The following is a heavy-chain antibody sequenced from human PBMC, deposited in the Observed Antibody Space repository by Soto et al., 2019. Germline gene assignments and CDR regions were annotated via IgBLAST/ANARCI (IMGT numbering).Heavy chain of an antibody. CDR1: GGSFSDYY. J-gene: IGHJ4*02. V-gene: IGHV4-34*01. Sequence: SETLSLTCAVYGGSFSDYYWSWIRQPPGKGLEWIGEVNPSGSTNYSPSLKSRVTISLDTSKNQFSLKLRSATAADTAVYYCARGRRSRRWSPLAPFDYWGQGTLVTVSS. CDR3: ARGRRSRRWSPLAPFDY. CDR2: VNPSGST. D-gene: IGHD6-13*01.